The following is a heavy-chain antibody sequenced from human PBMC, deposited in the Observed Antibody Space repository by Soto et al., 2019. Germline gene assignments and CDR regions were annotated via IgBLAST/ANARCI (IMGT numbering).Heavy chain of an antibody. V-gene: IGHV4-39*01. J-gene: IGHJ4*02. D-gene: IGHD6-6*01. CDR3: SRGLSSPSAAGV. CDR1: GGSVSSGGNY. CDR2: VHDTGTT. Sequence: QLQLQESGPGLVKPSETLSLTCAVSGGSVSSGGNYWGWIRQSPGKGLEWFGSVHDTGTTHYNPSLLRRVTTSVDTYKNQFSLNVNSVTAADTAVYYCSRGLSSPSAAGVWGQGTLVTGPS.